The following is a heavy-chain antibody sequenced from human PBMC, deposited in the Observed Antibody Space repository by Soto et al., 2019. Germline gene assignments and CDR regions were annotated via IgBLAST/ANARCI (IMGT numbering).Heavy chain of an antibody. V-gene: IGHV5-10-1*01. J-gene: IGHJ4*02. CDR2: IDPSDSYT. Sequence: PGESLKISCEGSGYIFGKYWISWVRQMPGKGLEWMGRIDPSDSYTNYSPTFQGTMSISVDTSTSTAYLQWGSLKASDTAMYYCARRPVSAFRGREDYWGQGTLVTVSS. D-gene: IGHD3-3*01. CDR3: ARRPVSAFRGREDY. CDR1: GYIFGKYW.